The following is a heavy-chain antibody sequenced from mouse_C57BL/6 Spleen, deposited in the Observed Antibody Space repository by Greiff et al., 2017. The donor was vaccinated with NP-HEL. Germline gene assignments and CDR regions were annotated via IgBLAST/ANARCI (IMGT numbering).Heavy chain of an antibody. J-gene: IGHJ2*01. CDR2: INPNNGGT. V-gene: IGHV1-26*01. D-gene: IGHD2-1*01. CDR3: ARGSYGNYGSSGLFDY. CDR1: GYTFTDYY. Sequence: EVQLQQSGPELVKPGASVKISCKASGYTFTDYYMNWVKQSHGKSLEWIGDINPNNGGTSYNQKFKGKATLTVDKSSSTAYMELRSLTSEDSAVYYCARGSYGNYGSSGLFDYWGQGTTLTVSS.